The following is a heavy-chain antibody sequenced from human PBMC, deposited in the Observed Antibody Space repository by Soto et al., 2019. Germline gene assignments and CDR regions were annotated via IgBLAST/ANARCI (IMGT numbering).Heavy chain of an antibody. CDR3: GRVVSGGQRGDY. V-gene: IGHV3-7*01. Sequence: EVQLVESGGGLVQPGGSLRLSCAASGFTFSSYWMSWVRQAPGKGLEWVANIKQDGSEKYYVDSVKGRFTISRDNAKNSLYLQMNSRRAGDTAVYYCGRVVSGGQRGDYWGQGPLVPVSS. J-gene: IGHJ4*02. CDR2: IKQDGSEK. D-gene: IGHD1-26*01. CDR1: GFTFSSYW.